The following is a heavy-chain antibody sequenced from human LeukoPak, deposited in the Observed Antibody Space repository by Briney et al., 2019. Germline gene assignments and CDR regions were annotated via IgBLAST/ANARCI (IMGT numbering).Heavy chain of an antibody. J-gene: IGHJ3*01. CDR3: ARRALPRTDAFDV. CDR1: GYSFTSYW. CDR2: IYPGDSDT. V-gene: IGHV5-51*01. Sequence: GESLKISCKGSGYSFTSYWIAWVRQMPGKGLEWMGIIYPGDSDTRYSPSFQGQVTISADKSITTAYLQWSSLKASDTAIYYCARRALPRTDAFDVWGQGTVVTVSS. D-gene: IGHD6-6*01.